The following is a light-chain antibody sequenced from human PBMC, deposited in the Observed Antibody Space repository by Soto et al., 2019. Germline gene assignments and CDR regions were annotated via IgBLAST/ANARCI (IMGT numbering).Light chain of an antibody. CDR2: RTS. J-gene: IGKJ1*01. CDR1: QGVTTN. Sequence: EILMTQSPATLSVSPGERVTLSCRAGQGVTTNFAWYQQKSGQSPRLLMFRTSSRATGFPARFSGSGSGTEFNLTISSLQSEDFAVYYCQQRSNWPRTFGQGTKVDIK. V-gene: IGKV3-15*01. CDR3: QQRSNWPRT.